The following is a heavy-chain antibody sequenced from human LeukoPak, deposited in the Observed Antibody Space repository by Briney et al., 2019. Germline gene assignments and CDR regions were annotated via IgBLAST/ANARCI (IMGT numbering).Heavy chain of an antibody. CDR3: ARAHIVGATTRYFDY. J-gene: IGHJ4*02. D-gene: IGHD1-26*01. CDR2: ISSSSSYI. CDR1: GFTFSSYS. Sequence: KSGGSLRLSCAASGFTFSSYSMNSVRQAPGKGLEWVSSISSSSSYIYYADSVKGRFTISRDNAKNSLYLQMNSLRAEDTAVYYCARAHIVGATTRYFDYWGQGTLVTVSS. V-gene: IGHV3-21*01.